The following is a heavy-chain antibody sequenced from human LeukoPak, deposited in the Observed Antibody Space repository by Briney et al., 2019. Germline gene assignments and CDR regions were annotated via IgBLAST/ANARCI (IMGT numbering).Heavy chain of an antibody. J-gene: IGHJ4*02. D-gene: IGHD6-13*01. V-gene: IGHV4-59*01. Sequence: SETLSLTCTVSGGSISSYYWSWIRQPPGKGLEWIGYIYYSGSTNYNPSLKSRVTISVDTSKNQFSLNLSSVTAADTAVYYCARARTLSSSWYYYFGYWGQGTLVTVSS. CDR3: ARARTLSSSWYYYFGY. CDR1: GGSISSYY. CDR2: IYYSGST.